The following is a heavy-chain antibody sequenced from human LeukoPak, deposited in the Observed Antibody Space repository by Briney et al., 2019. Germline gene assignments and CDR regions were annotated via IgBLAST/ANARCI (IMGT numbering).Heavy chain of an antibody. D-gene: IGHD3-22*01. CDR1: GFTFDDYG. Sequence: PGGSLRLSCAASGFTFDDYGMSWVRQAPGKGLEWVSGINWNGGSTGYADSVKGRFTISRDNAKNSLYLQMNSLRAEDTALYYCARLGYYYDSSGYFDYWGRGTLVTVSS. V-gene: IGHV3-20*04. J-gene: IGHJ4*02. CDR2: INWNGGST. CDR3: ARLGYYYDSSGYFDY.